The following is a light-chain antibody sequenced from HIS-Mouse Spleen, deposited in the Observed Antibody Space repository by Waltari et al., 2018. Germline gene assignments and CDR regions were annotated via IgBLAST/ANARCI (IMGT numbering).Light chain of an antibody. J-gene: IGKJ2*01. V-gene: IGKV1D-8*02. CDR1: QGISSY. CDR3: QQYYSFPYT. Sequence: AIWMSQSPSLLSASTGHRVTISYRMSQGISSYLASYQQKPGKAPDLLIYAASTLQSGVPSRFSGSGSGTDFTLTISCLQSEDFATYYCQQYYSFPYTFGQGTKLEIK. CDR2: AAS.